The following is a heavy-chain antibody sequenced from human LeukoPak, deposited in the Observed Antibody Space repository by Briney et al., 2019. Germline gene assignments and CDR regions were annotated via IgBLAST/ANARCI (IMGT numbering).Heavy chain of an antibody. CDR2: ISSSSSYI. J-gene: IGHJ6*02. CDR3: AKDTAMGYYYGMDV. V-gene: IGHV3-21*01. D-gene: IGHD5-18*01. Sequence: PGGSLRLSCAASGFAFSSYSMNLVRQAPGKGLEWVSSISSSSSYIYYADSVKGRFTISRDNAKNSLYLQMNSLRAEDTAVYYCAKDTAMGYYYGMDVWGQGTTVTVSS. CDR1: GFAFSSYS.